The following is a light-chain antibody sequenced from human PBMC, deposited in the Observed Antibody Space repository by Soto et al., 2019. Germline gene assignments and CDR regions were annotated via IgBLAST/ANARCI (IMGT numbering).Light chain of an antibody. CDR2: DVS. CDR3: TSDTSSSPYV. J-gene: IGLJ2*01. Sequence: QSALTQPASVSGSPGQSVTISCTGTSSDVGGYNYVSWYQQHPGKAPKLMIYDVSKRPSGVPDRFSGSKSGNAASLTTSGLPAEDEADYYCTSDTSSSPYVFGAGTKLTVL. V-gene: IGLV2-14*01. CDR1: SSDVGGYNY.